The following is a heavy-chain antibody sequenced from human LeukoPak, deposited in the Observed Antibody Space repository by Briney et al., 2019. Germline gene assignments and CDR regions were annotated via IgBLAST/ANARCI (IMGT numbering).Heavy chain of an antibody. J-gene: IGHJ4*02. Sequence: GGSLRLSCAASGFTFNNYAMSWVRQAPGKGLEWVSYISSSSSPIYYADSVKGRFTISRDNAKNSLYLQMNSLRDDDTAVYYCARYSSAYYSYYFDYWGQGTLVTVSS. CDR3: ARYSSAYYSYYFDY. CDR2: ISSSSSPI. D-gene: IGHD3-22*01. CDR1: GFTFNNYA. V-gene: IGHV3-48*02.